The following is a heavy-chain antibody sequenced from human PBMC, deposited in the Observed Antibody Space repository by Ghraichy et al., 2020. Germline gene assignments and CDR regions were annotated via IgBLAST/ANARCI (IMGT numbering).Heavy chain of an antibody. Sequence: TLSLTCTVSGGSISSGSYYWSWIRQPAGKGLEWIGRIYTSGSTNYNPSLKSRVTISVDTSKNQFSLKLSSVTAADTAVYYCARAPSHWGQGTLVTVSS. CDR1: GGSISSGSYY. J-gene: IGHJ4*02. CDR2: IYTSGST. CDR3: ARAPSH. V-gene: IGHV4-61*02.